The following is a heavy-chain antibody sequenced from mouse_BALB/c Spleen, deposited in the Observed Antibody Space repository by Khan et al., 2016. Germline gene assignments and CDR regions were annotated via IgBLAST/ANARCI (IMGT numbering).Heavy chain of an antibody. V-gene: IGHV1S135*01. D-gene: IGHD2-4*01. CDR1: GYSFTEYN. Sequence: VQLQQSGPELVKPGASVKVSCKASGYSFTEYNMHWVKQSHGKRLEWIGYIDPYNGVIKYNQKFKGKATLTVDKSSSTPFIQLNRLTSDGSSVYPCARYDYDVVWFAYWGQGTLVTVSA. CDR3: ARYDYDVVWFAY. J-gene: IGHJ3*01. CDR2: IDPYNGVI.